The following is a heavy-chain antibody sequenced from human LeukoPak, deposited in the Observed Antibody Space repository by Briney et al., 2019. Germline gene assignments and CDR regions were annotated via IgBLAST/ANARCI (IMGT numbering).Heavy chain of an antibody. CDR1: GFTFSTHG. Sequence: GGSLRLSCAASGFTFSTHGMHRVRQAPGKGLEWVAFIRLDGVTTYHADSVKGRFTISRDNSKNTLYLQMNSLRTEDTAMYYCAKGYDTRHWGQGTLVIVSS. CDR2: IRLDGVTT. CDR3: AKGYDTRH. D-gene: IGHD3-9*01. V-gene: IGHV3-30*02. J-gene: IGHJ1*01.